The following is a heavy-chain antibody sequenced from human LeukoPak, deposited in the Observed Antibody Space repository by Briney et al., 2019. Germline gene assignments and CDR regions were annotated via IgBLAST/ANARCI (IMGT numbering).Heavy chain of an antibody. CDR1: GFTFSSYG. D-gene: IGHD3-16*01. Sequence: GALRLSCAASGFTFSSYGMSWVRQAPGKGLEWVSYISGSSGTIFYADSVKGRFTISRDNAKNSLFLQMNSLRAEDTAVYYCARRFGAARDDYMDVWGKGTTVTVSS. V-gene: IGHV3-48*01. CDR2: ISGSSGTI. CDR3: ARRFGAARDDYMDV. J-gene: IGHJ6*03.